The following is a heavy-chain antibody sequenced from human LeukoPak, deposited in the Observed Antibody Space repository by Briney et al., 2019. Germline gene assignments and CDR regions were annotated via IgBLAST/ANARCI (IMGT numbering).Heavy chain of an antibody. J-gene: IGHJ4*02. Sequence: SVKVSCKASGYTFTGYYMHWVRQAPGQGLEWMGRINPNSGGTNYAQKFQGRVTMTRYTSISTAYMERSRLRSDDTAVYYCAQLALGAREYYFDYWGQGTLVTVSS. CDR2: INPNSGGT. CDR1: GYTFTGYY. V-gene: IGHV1-2*06. D-gene: IGHD6-13*01. CDR3: AQLALGAREYYFDY.